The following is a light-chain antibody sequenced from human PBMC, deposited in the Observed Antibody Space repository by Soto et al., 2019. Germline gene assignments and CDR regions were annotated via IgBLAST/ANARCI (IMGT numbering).Light chain of an antibody. J-gene: IGKJ3*01. CDR2: GAS. CDR3: QHYDNTPPSVT. V-gene: IGKV3-20*01. Sequence: EIVLTQSPDTLSLSPGERATLSCRASQSVSSDYLVWYQQKPGQAPRLLIYGASRRATGIPDRFSGGGSGTDFILNISRLEPEDFAVYYCQHYDNTPPSVTFGPGTKVHIK. CDR1: QSVSSDY.